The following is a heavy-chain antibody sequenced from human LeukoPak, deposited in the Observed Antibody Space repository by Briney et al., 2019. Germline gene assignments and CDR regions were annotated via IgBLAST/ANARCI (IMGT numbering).Heavy chain of an antibody. V-gene: IGHV4-39*01. Sequence: SSETLTLTCTVSGGSISSSSNYWGWIRQPPGKGLEWIGSIYYSGSSYYNPSLKSRVTISVHTSKNQFSLKLSSVTAAGTAVYYCARHVDTATDYFDYWGQGSLVTASS. CDR3: ARHVDTATDYFDY. D-gene: IGHD5-18*01. J-gene: IGHJ4*02. CDR2: IYYSGSS. CDR1: GGSISSSSNY.